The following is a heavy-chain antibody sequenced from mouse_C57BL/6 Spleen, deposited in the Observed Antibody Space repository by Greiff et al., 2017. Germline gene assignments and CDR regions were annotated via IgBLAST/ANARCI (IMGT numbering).Heavy chain of an antibody. J-gene: IGHJ4*01. Sequence: EVQLQQSGPELVKPGASVKIPCKASGYTFTDYNMDWVKQSHGKSLEWIGDINPNNGGTIYNQKFKGKATLTVDKSSSTAYMELRSLTSEDTAVYYCALYYEKGYAMDYWGQGTSVTVSS. CDR3: ALYYEKGYAMDY. CDR2: INPNNGGT. D-gene: IGHD2-4*01. CDR1: GYTFTDYN. V-gene: IGHV1-18*01.